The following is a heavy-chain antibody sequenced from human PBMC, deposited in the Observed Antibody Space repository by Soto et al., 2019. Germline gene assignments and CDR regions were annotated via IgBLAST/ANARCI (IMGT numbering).Heavy chain of an antibody. D-gene: IGHD2-15*01. J-gene: IGHJ6*01. Sequence: PGESLKISCKDSGYNFASYWIGWVRQMPGKGLEWMGSIYPRDSDTRYSPPFQGQVTTSADKSISTAYLQWSSLKASDTAMYYCARLGASGSTSPAFYYNALDVWGQGTTVTVSS. CDR2: IYPRDSDT. CDR3: ARLGASGSTSPAFYYNALDV. V-gene: IGHV5-51*01. CDR1: GYNFASYW.